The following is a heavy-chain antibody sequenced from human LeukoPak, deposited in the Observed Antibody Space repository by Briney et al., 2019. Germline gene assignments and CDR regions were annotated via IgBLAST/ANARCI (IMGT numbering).Heavy chain of an antibody. CDR3: ARDTYSFAFDY. V-gene: IGHV1-69*13. J-gene: IGHJ4*02. CDR1: GGTFSSYA. Sequence: ASVKVPCKASGGTFSSYAISWVRQAPGQGLEWMGGIIPIFGTANYAQKFQGRVTITADESTSTAYMELSSLRSEDTAVYYCARDTYSFAFDYWGQGTLVTVSS. D-gene: IGHD1-26*01. CDR2: IIPIFGTA.